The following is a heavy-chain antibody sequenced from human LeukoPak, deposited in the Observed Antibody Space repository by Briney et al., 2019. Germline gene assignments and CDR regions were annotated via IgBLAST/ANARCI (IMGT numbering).Heavy chain of an antibody. J-gene: IGHJ6*02. CDR2: LSYDGSIR. D-gene: IGHD4-17*01. CDR1: GFTFSSYG. V-gene: IGHV3-30*18. Sequence: GTSLRLSCAASGFTFSSYGMHWVRQAPGKGLEGVAVLSYDGSIRYYADSVKGRFTSSRDNSKNTLYLQMNSLRAEDTAVYYCAKDSFYGDYDPDYYYYYGMDVWGQGTTVTVS. CDR3: AKDSFYGDYDPDYYYYYGMDV.